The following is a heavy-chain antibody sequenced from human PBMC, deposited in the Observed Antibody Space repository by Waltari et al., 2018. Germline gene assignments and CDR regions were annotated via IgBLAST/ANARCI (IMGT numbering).Heavy chain of an antibody. V-gene: IGHV4-39*01. CDR1: GGSISSSSYY. Sequence: QLQLQESGPGLVKPSATLSLTCTVSGGSISSSSYYWGWIRQPPGKGLEWIGSIYYSGSTYYNPSLKSRVTISVDTSKNPFSLKLSSVTAADTAVYYCAGDPKRYYYYGMDVWGQGTTVTVSS. D-gene: IGHD3-10*01. J-gene: IGHJ6*02. CDR3: AGDPKRYYYYGMDV. CDR2: IYYSGST.